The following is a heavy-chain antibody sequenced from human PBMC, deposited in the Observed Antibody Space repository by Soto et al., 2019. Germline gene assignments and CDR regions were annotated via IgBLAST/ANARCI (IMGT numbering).Heavy chain of an antibody. CDR2: INPNSGGT. D-gene: IGHD3-3*01. V-gene: IGHV1-2*02. CDR3: ARDRITIFGVVLTVFDY. CDR1: GYTFTSYG. J-gene: IGHJ4*02. Sequence: GASVKVSCKASGYTFTSYGISWVRQAPGQGLEWMGWINPNSGGTNYAQKFQGRVTMTRDTSISTAYMELSRLRSDDTAVYYCARDRITIFGVVLTVFDYWGQGTLVTVSS.